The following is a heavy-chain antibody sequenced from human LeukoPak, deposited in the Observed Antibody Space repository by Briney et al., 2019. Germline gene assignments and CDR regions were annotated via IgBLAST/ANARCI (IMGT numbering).Heavy chain of an antibody. V-gene: IGHV3-21*01. J-gene: IGHJ4*02. CDR1: GFTFSSYS. D-gene: IGHD6-25*01. Sequence: PGGSLRLSCAASGFTFSSYSMNWVRQAPGKGLEWVSSISSSSSYIYYADSVKGRFTISRDNAKNSLYLQMNSLRAEDTAVYYCARVIAAAALWGFDYWGQGTLVTVSS. CDR2: ISSSSSYI. CDR3: ARVIAAAALWGFDY.